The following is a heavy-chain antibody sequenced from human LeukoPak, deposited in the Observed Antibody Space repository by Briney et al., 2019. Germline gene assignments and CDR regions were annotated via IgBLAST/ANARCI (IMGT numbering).Heavy chain of an antibody. CDR1: GGSISSYY. CDR3: ARAYVDTAMVFDH. Sequence: SETLSLTCTVSGGSISSYYWSWIRQPPGKGLEWIGYIYYSGSTNYNPSLKSRVTISVDTSKNQFSLKLSSVTAADTAVYYCARAYVDTAMVFDHWGQGTLVTVSS. V-gene: IGHV4-59*01. CDR2: IYYSGST. D-gene: IGHD5-18*01. J-gene: IGHJ4*02.